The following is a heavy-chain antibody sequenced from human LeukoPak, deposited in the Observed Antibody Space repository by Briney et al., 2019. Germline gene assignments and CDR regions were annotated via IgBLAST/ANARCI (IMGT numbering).Heavy chain of an antibody. Sequence: QPGGSLRLSFAAPGFTFSSYARNWVRQASGKGLEWVSTFIGSGGNTYYEDSVKGRFTIPRNNSKNTLYVQMNSLRADDTAVYYCATSRGYFFRWFQHWGQGTLVTVSS. J-gene: IGHJ1*01. D-gene: IGHD3-22*01. CDR1: GFTFSSYA. CDR3: ATSRGYFFRWFQH. CDR2: FIGSGGNT. V-gene: IGHV3-23*01.